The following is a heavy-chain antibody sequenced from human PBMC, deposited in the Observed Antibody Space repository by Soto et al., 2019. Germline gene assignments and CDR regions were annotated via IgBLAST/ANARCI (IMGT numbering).Heavy chain of an antibody. Sequence: QVQLQESGPGLVKPSDTLSLTCTVSGGSISSGGYYWNWIRQYPGKGLEWIAYIYQSGTPYYNPSLKIRATISIDRSKTQFSLMLDSVTAADTAVYYCARDLRLDSWGPGTLVTVSS. D-gene: IGHD2-21*02. CDR2: IYQSGTP. CDR1: GGSISSGGYY. V-gene: IGHV4-31*03. J-gene: IGHJ4*02. CDR3: ARDLRLDS.